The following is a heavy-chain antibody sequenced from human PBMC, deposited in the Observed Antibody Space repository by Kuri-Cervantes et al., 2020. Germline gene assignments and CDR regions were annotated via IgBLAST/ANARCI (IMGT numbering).Heavy chain of an antibody. J-gene: IGHJ3*02. CDR1: GGSISSSSYY. CDR3: ARGRDDAFDI. V-gene: IGHV4-39*01. Sequence: SETLSLTCTVSGGSISSSSYYWGWIRQPPGKGLEWIGSISYSGSTYYNSSLKSRVTISVDTSKNQFSLKLTSVIAADTAVYYCARGRDDAFDIWGQGTMVTVSS. CDR2: ISYSGST.